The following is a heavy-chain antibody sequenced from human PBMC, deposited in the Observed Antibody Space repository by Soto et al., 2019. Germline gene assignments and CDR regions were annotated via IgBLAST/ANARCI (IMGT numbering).Heavy chain of an antibody. V-gene: IGHV3-33*01. CDR1: GFTFSSYG. Sequence: GGSLRLSCAASGFTFSSYGMHWVRQAPGKGLEWVAVIWYDGSNKYYADSVKGRFTISRDNSKNTLYLQMNSLRAEDTAVYYCARDRKSSIAARPTLYGMDVWGQGTTVTVS. CDR3: ARDRKSSIAARPTLYGMDV. J-gene: IGHJ6*02. CDR2: IWYDGSNK. D-gene: IGHD6-6*01.